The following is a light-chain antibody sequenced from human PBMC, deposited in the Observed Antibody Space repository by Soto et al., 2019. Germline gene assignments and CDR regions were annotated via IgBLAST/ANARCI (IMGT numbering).Light chain of an antibody. CDR1: QSISSW. CDR2: KAS. Sequence: DVQMTQSPSTLSASVGDRVTSTCRASQSISSWLAWYQQKTGKAPKLLIYKASTLHSRVTSNLRGSVSAKEFTHTSRRLRPVLFAADDCKQYNSYPWTFGEGTKVDVK. CDR3: KQYNSYPWT. J-gene: IGKJ1*01. V-gene: IGKV1-5*03.